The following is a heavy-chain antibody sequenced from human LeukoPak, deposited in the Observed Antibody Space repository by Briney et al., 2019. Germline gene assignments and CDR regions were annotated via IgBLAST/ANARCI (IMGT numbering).Heavy chain of an antibody. CDR3: ARRLAGTEDY. V-gene: IGHV4-39*01. J-gene: IGHJ4*02. D-gene: IGHD6-13*01. CDR1: GGSISSSSYY. CDR2: IYYSGST. Sequence: SETLSLTCTVSGGSISSSSYYWGWIRQPPGKGLEWIGSIYYSGSTYYNPSLKSRVTISIDTSKNQFSLKLSSVTAADTAVYYCARRLAGTEDYWGQGTLVTVSS.